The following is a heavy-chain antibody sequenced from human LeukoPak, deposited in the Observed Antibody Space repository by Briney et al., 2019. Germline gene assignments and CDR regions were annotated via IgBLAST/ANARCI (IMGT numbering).Heavy chain of an antibody. CDR3: ARGKVDSNYYYYYGMGV. J-gene: IGHJ6*02. V-gene: IGHV3-13*01. CDR2: IGTAGDT. Sequence: GGSLRLSCAASGFTFSSYDMHWVRQATGKGLEWVSAIGTAGDTYYPGSVKGRFTISRENAKSSLYLQMNSLRAGDTAVYYCARGKVDSNYYYYYGMGVWGQGTTVTVSS. CDR1: GFTFSSYD. D-gene: IGHD4-11*01.